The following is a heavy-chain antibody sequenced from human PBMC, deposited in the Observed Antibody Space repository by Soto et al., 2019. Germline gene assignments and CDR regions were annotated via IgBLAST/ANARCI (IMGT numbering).Heavy chain of an antibody. Sequence: GGSLRLSCAASGFTFSSYAMSWVRQAPGKGLEWVSAISGSGGSTYYADSVKGRFTISRDNSKNALYLQMNSLRAEDTAVYYCAKDPYSNEPSGMDVWGQGTTVTVSS. CDR1: GFTFSSYA. CDR3: AKDPYSNEPSGMDV. D-gene: IGHD4-4*01. CDR2: ISGSGGST. V-gene: IGHV3-23*01. J-gene: IGHJ6*02.